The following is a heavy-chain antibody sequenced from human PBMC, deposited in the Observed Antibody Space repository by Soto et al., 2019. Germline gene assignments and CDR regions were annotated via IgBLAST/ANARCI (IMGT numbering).Heavy chain of an antibody. CDR3: ARDRSDSTRADSFDI. CDR2: IYLGVST. J-gene: IGHJ3*02. Sequence: PGVSLRLSCGVSGFNVSNTYMSWVRQAPGKGLEWVSVIYLGVSTHYADSLRGRFTISRDNSKNTVYLQMNSLRAEDTAVYYCARDRSDSTRADSFDIWGQGTMVTVSS. V-gene: IGHV3-53*01. D-gene: IGHD6-25*01. CDR1: GFNVSNTY.